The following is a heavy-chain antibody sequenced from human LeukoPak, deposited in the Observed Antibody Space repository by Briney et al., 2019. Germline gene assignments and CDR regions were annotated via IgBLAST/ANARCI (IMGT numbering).Heavy chain of an antibody. J-gene: IGHJ4*02. V-gene: IGHV3-23*01. Sequence: GGSLRLSCAASGFTFSSYAMSWVRQAPGKGLEWVSAINVSGGGTYYADSVKGRFSISRDNSKNTLYLQMNSLRAEDTAVYYCAKKPKETYYFDYWGQGTLVTVSS. CDR1: GFTFSSYA. CDR3: AKKPKETYYFDY. CDR2: INVSGGGT.